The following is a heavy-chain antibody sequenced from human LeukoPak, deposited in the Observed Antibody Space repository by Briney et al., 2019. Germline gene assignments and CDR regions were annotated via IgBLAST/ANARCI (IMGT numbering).Heavy chain of an antibody. CDR2: INPNSGGT. V-gene: IGHV1-2*06. J-gene: IGHJ4*02. Sequence: GASVKVSCKASGYTFTGYYMHWVRQAPGQGLEWMGRINPNSGGTNYSQKFQGRVTMTRDTSISTAYMELSRLRSDDTAVYYCARGTDILNGYTYWGQGTLVTVSS. CDR1: GYTFTGYY. D-gene: IGHD3-9*01. CDR3: ARGTDILNGYTY.